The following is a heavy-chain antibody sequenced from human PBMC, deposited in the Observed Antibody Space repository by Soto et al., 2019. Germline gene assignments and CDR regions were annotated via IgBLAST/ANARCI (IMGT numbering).Heavy chain of an antibody. CDR3: ARDRLMATAGTARHYFGLDV. J-gene: IGHJ6*02. CDR1: GGSIRSGGYY. V-gene: IGHV4-31*03. D-gene: IGHD5-18*01. Sequence: SETLSLTCTVSGGSIRSGGYYWSWVRQNPRRGLEWIGNIYYSGNTYYNPSLKSRLTISVDTSKNQFSLNLSSVTAADTAVYYCARDRLMATAGTARHYFGLDVWGQGTTVTSP. CDR2: IYYSGNT.